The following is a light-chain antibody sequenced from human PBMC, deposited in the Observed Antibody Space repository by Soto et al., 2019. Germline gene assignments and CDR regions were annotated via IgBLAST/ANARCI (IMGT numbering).Light chain of an antibody. CDR1: QTVSSNY. J-gene: IGKJ1*01. Sequence: EIVLTQSPGTLSLSPGERATLSCRASQTVSSNYLAWYQQKPGQAPRLLIYGSSSRATGIPDRFSGSGSGTDFTLTISRLGPEDIAVYYCQQYDGPPWTFGQGTKVEIK. CDR3: QQYDGPPWT. CDR2: GSS. V-gene: IGKV3-20*01.